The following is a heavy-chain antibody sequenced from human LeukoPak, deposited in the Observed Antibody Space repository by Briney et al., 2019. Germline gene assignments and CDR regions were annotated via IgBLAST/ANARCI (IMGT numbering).Heavy chain of an antibody. CDR3: ARETYSSSSGDGMDV. V-gene: IGHV3-48*03. CDR1: GFTFDDYA. J-gene: IGHJ6*02. D-gene: IGHD6-6*01. Sequence: GGSLRLSCAASGFTFDDYAMHWVRQAPGKGLEWVSYISSSGSTIYYADSVKGRFTISRDNAKNSLYLQMNSLRAEDTAVYYCARETYSSSSGDGMDVWGQGTTVTVSS. CDR2: ISSSGSTI.